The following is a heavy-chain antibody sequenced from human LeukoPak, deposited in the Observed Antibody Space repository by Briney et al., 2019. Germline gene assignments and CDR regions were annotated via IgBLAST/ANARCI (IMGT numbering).Heavy chain of an antibody. CDR2: IYSGGST. D-gene: IGHD3-22*01. V-gene: IGHV3-53*01. J-gene: IGHJ4*02. CDR3: ARGVDYYENSGTIDY. Sequence: GGSLRLSCAASGFTVSSNYMSWVRQAPGKGLEWVSVIYSGGSTYYADSVKGRFTISRDNSKSTLYLQMNSLRAEDTAVYYCARGVDYYENSGTIDYWGQGTLVTVSS. CDR1: GFTVSSNY.